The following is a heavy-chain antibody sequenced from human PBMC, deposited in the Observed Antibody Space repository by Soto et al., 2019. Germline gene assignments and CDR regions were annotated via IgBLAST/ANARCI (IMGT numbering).Heavy chain of an antibody. V-gene: IGHV4-34*01. D-gene: IGHD3-22*01. CDR1: GGSFSGYY. J-gene: IGHJ3*01. CDR2: INHSGST. Sequence: SETLSLTCAVYGGSFSGYYWSWIRQPPGKGLEWIGEINHSGSTNYNPSLKSRVTISVDTSKNQFSLKLSSVTAADTAVYYCARKVRWLYAFDLWGQATLVTVSS. CDR3: ARKVRWLYAFDL.